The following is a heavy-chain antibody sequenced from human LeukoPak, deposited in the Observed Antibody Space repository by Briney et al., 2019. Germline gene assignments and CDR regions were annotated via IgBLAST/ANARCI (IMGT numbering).Heavy chain of an antibody. CDR3: ARVRRGYSIGPKSYGMDV. CDR2: ISPEGSRI. V-gene: IGHV3-74*01. CDR1: GSTFSDKW. D-gene: IGHD5-18*01. J-gene: IGHJ6*02. Sequence: GGSLRLSCAASGSTFSDKWMHWVRQAPGMGLVWVSRISPEGSRISYADSVKGRFTISRDNSNNTLYLQMNSLRDEDTAVYYCARVRRGYSIGPKSYGMDVWGQGTPVTVSS.